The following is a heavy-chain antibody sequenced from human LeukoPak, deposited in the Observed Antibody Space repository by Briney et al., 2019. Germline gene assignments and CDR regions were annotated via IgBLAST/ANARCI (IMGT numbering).Heavy chain of an antibody. D-gene: IGHD3-22*01. CDR3: ARVTHYYYDSSIP. CDR2: INHSGST. CDR1: GGSFSGYY. Sequence: TSETLSLTCAVYGGSFSGYYWSWIRQRPGKGLEWIGEINHSGSTNYNPSLKSRVTISVDTSKNQFSLKLSSVTAADTAVYYCARVTHYYYDSSIPWGQGTLVTVSS. J-gene: IGHJ5*02. V-gene: IGHV4-34*01.